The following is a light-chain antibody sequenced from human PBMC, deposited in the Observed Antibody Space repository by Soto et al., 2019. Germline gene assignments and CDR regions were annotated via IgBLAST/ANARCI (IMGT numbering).Light chain of an antibody. CDR3: SSYTSSSTLLYV. V-gene: IGLV2-14*01. J-gene: IGLJ1*01. CDR1: SSDVGGYNY. Sequence: QSVLTQPASVSGSPGQSITISCTGTSSDVGGYNYVSWYQQHPGKAPKLMIYDVSNRPSGVSNRFSGSKSGNTASLTISGLQAEDEADYYCSSYTSSSTLLYVFGPGTKLTDL. CDR2: DVS.